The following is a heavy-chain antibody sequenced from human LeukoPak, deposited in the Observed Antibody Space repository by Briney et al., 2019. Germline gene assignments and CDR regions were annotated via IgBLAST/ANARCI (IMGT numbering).Heavy chain of an antibody. Sequence: SSETLSLTCTVSGGSISSHYWSWIRQPPGKGLEWIGYIYYSGSTNYNPSLKSRVTISVDTSKNQFSLKLSSVTAADTAVYYCASVSWVAASYYFDYWGQGTLVTVSS. J-gene: IGHJ4*02. V-gene: IGHV4-59*11. D-gene: IGHD6-13*01. CDR1: GGSISSHY. CDR3: ASVSWVAASYYFDY. CDR2: IYYSGST.